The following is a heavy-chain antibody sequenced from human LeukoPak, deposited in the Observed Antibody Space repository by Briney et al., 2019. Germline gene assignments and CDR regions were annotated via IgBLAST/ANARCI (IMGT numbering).Heavy chain of an antibody. CDR1: GGTFSSYA. J-gene: IGHJ4*02. V-gene: IGHV1-69*13. CDR3: ARGKDGYNYYFDY. Sequence: SVKVSCKASGGTFSSYAISWVRQAPGQGLEWMGGIIPIFGTANYAQKFQGRVTITADESTSTAYMELSSLRSEDTAVYYRARGKDGYNYYFDYWGQGTLATVSS. CDR2: IIPIFGTA. D-gene: IGHD5-24*01.